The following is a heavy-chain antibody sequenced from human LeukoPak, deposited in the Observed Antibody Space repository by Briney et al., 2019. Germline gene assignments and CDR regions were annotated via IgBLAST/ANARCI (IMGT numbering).Heavy chain of an antibody. V-gene: IGHV3-9*01. D-gene: IGHD4-23*01. CDR1: GFTFDDYA. Sequence: GGSLRLSCAASGFTFDDYAMHWVRQAPGKGLEWVSGISWNSGSIGYADSVKGRFTISRDNAKNSLYLQMNSLRAEDTAVYYCARDKGLVVTPYDYWGQGTLVTVSS. CDR3: ARDKGLVVTPYDY. CDR2: ISWNSGSI. J-gene: IGHJ4*02.